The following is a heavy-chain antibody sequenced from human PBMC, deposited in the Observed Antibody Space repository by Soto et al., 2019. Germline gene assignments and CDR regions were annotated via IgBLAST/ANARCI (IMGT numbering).Heavy chain of an antibody. CDR3: ARGEDTAMVTGY. CDR1: GYTFTSYA. D-gene: IGHD5-18*01. Sequence: QVQLVQSGAEVKKPGASVKVSCKASGYTFTSYAMHWVRQAPGQRLEWMGWINAGNGNTKYSQKFQGRVTITRDTSASTDYMELSSLRSEDTDVYYCARGEDTAMVTGYWGQGTLVTVSS. J-gene: IGHJ4*02. V-gene: IGHV1-3*01. CDR2: INAGNGNT.